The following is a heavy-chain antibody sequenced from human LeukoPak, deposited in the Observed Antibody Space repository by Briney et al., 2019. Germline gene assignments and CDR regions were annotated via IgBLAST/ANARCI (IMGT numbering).Heavy chain of an antibody. CDR3: ARGLMTAAATFDY. CDR1: GGSISSSSYY. CDR2: IYYSGST. V-gene: IGHV4-39*01. D-gene: IGHD2-15*01. Sequence: SETLSLTRTVSGGSISSSSYYWGWIRQPPGKGLEWIGSIYYSGSTYYNPSLKSRVTISVDTSKSQFSLELSSVTAADTAVYYCARGLMTAAATFDYWGQGTLVTVSS. J-gene: IGHJ4*02.